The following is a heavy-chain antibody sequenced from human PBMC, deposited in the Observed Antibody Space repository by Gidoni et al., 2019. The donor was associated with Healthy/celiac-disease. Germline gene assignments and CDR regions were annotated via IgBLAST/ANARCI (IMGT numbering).Heavy chain of an antibody. D-gene: IGHD4-17*01. V-gene: IGHV4-34*01. J-gene: IGHJ4*02. CDR1: GGSFSGYY. CDR3: ASHQTTATNPPVDY. CDR2: INHSGST. Sequence: QVQLQQWCAGLLKPSETLSLTCAVYGGSFSGYYWSWVRQPPGKGLEWIGEINHSGSTNYNPSLKSRVTISVDTSKNQFSLKLSSVTAADTAVYYCASHQTTATNPPVDYWGQGTLVTVSS.